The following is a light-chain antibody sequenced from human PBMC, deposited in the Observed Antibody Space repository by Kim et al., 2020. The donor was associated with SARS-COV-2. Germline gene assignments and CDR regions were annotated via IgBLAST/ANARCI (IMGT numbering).Light chain of an antibody. CDR2: KAS. J-gene: IGKJ1*01. V-gene: IGKV1-5*03. CDR3: QHYYTFPWT. CDR1: QSVNNW. Sequence: ASVGDNVVITCRASQSVNNWVAWYQQKPGKVPKVLIYKASTLESGVPSRFIGSGFGTGFTLTIAGLQPDDFGSYFCQHYYTFPWTFGHGTKVDIK.